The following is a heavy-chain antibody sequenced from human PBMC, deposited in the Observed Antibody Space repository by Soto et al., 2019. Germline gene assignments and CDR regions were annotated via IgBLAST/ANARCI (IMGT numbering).Heavy chain of an antibody. CDR1: GGSFSGYY. D-gene: IGHD3-10*01. Sequence: SETLSLTCAVYGGSFSGYYWSWIRQPPGKGLEWIGEINHSGSTNYNPSLKSRVTISVDTSKNQFSLKLSSVTAADTAVYYCARGKTRTNYYGSGSRHYYYYGMDVWGQGTTVTVSS. V-gene: IGHV4-34*01. J-gene: IGHJ6*02. CDR3: ARGKTRTNYYGSGSRHYYYYGMDV. CDR2: INHSGST.